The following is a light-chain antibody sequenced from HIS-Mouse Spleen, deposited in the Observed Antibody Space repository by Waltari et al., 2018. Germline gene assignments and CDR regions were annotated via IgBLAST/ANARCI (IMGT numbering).Light chain of an antibody. CDR3: CSYAGSSTWV. Sequence: QSALTQPASVSGSPGQSITISCTGTSSDVWSYNLVSWYQQHPVKAPKLMIYAGSKRPSGVSNRFSGSKSGNTASLTISGLQAEDEADYYCCSYAGSSTWVFGGGTKLTVL. CDR1: SSDVWSYNL. V-gene: IGLV2-23*01. J-gene: IGLJ3*02. CDR2: AGS.